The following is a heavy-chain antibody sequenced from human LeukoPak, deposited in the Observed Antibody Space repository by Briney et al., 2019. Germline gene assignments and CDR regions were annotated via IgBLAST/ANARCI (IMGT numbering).Heavy chain of an antibody. V-gene: IGHV3-7*01. J-gene: IGHJ4*02. CDR2: IKQDGSEK. Sequence: GGSLRLSCAASGFTFSSYWMSWVRRAPGKGLEWVANIKQDGSEKYYVDSVKGRFTISRDNAKNSLYLQMNSLRAEDTAVYYCARGRHDFWSGYYFEYWGQGTLVTVSS. CDR1: GFTFSSYW. D-gene: IGHD3-3*01. CDR3: ARGRHDFWSGYYFEY.